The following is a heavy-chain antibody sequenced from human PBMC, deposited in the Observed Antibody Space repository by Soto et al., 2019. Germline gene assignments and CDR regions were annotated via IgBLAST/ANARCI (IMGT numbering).Heavy chain of an antibody. CDR1: GYTFTSWG. V-gene: IGHV1-18*01. CDR3: ARDWATVTSFDI. CDR2: ISAYNGNT. J-gene: IGHJ3*02. Sequence: ASVKVSCRASGYTFTSWGISWVRQAPGQGLEWMGWISAYNGNTNYAQKLQGRVTMTTDTSTSTAYMELRSLRSDDTAAYYCARDWATVTSFDIWGQGTMVTVSS. D-gene: IGHD4-17*01.